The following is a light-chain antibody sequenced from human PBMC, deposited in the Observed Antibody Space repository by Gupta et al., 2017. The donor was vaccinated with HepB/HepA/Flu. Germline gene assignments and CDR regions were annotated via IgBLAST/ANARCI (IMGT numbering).Light chain of an antibody. CDR2: GAS. CDR3: QPYNHSPLWT. CDR1: QSVSSS. Sequence: IVMTQSPATLSVSPGERATLSCRASQSVSSSLAWYQQKPGQAPRLLIYGASTRATGIPARFSGSGSGTEFTLTISSLQSEDFAVYYCQPYNHSPLWTFGQGTKVEIK. V-gene: IGKV3-15*01. J-gene: IGKJ1*01.